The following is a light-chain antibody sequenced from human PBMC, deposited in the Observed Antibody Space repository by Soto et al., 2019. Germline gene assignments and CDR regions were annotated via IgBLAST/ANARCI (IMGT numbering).Light chain of an antibody. V-gene: IGLV1-44*01. Sequence: QSVLTQPPSASGTPGQRVTISCSGSNSNLGSYSVNWYRHLPGTAPKLLVFSDDHRPSGVPARFSGSKSGPSASLAISGLQAEDEADYCCAAWDDSLNGLVFGGGTKLTVL. CDR2: SDD. J-gene: IGLJ2*01. CDR3: AAWDDSLNGLV. CDR1: NSNLGSYS.